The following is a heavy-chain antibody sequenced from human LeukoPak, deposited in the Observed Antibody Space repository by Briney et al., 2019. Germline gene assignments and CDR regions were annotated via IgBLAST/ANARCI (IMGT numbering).Heavy chain of an antibody. V-gene: IGHV1-69*05. CDR1: GGTFSSCA. J-gene: IGHJ5*02. CDR2: IIPIFGTA. D-gene: IGHD2-2*01. Sequence: ASVKVSCKASGGTFSSCAISWVRQAPGQGLEWMGGIIPIFGTANYAQKFQGRVTITTDESTSTAYMELSSLRSEDTAVYYCARRPAAILNWFDPWGQGTLVTVSS. CDR3: ARRPAAILNWFDP.